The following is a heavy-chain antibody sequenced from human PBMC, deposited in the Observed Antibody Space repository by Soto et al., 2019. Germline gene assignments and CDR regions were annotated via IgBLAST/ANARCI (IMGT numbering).Heavy chain of an antibody. CDR3: ARDADILTGSDAFDI. D-gene: IGHD3-9*01. V-gene: IGHV3-11*05. CDR2: IGRSSSYT. CDR1: GFTFSDYY. J-gene: IGHJ3*02. Sequence: XXSLRLSFAASGFTFSDYYMSWIRQAPGKGLEWVSYIGRSSSYTNYADSVKGRFTISRDNAKNSLYLQMNSLRAEDTAVYYCARDADILTGSDAFDIWGQGTMVTVSS.